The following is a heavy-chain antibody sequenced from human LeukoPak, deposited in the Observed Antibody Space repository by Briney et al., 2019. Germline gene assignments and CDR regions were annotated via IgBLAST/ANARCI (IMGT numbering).Heavy chain of an antibody. CDR3: ARARRDSPYYDFWSGYYTSYYYYMDV. CDR2: ISYDGSNK. D-gene: IGHD3-3*01. CDR1: GFTFSSYA. Sequence: PGGSLRLSCAASGFTFSSYAMHWVRQAPGKGLEWVAVISYDGSNKYYADSVKGRFTISRDNSKNTLYLQMNSLRAEDTAVYYCARARRDSPYYDFWSGYYTSYYYYMDVWGKGTTVTVSS. J-gene: IGHJ6*03. V-gene: IGHV3-30-3*01.